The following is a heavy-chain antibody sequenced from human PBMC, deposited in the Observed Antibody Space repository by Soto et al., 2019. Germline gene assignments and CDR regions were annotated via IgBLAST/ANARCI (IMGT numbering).Heavy chain of an antibody. D-gene: IGHD1-7*01. J-gene: IGHJ6*02. V-gene: IGHV4-59*01. CDR3: ARFNCNYVRDYYYGMDV. Sequence: SETLSLTCTVSCGSIISYYWSWIRQPPGKVLEGIGYSDYSGSTDYNPSLKSRVSISVDTSKNQFSLKLSSVTAADTAVYYCARFNCNYVRDYYYGMDVWGQGTTVTVSS. CDR1: CGSIISYY. CDR2: SDYSGST.